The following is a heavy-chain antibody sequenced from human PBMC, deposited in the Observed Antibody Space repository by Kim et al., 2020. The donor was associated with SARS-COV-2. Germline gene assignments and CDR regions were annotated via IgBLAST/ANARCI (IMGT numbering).Heavy chain of an antibody. CDR1: GFTFSSYA. CDR3: AKKDRHDSTVSSYGTGIDH. CDR2: ISGTGADS. V-gene: IGHV3-23*01. J-gene: IGHJ4*02. Sequence: GGSLRLSCAASGFTFSSYAMTWVRRAPGKGLEWVSTISGTGADSYYADSVKGRLTISRDNSKNTLYLQMNSLRAEDTAIYYCAKKDRHDSTVSSYGTGIDHWGQGTLVTVFS. D-gene: IGHD3-22*01.